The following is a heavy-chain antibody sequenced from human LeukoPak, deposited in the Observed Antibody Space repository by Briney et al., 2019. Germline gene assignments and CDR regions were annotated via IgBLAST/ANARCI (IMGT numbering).Heavy chain of an antibody. CDR1: GFTFSSYS. V-gene: IGHV3-21*01. CDR3: ARDLEVVVVPAALFGLDY. J-gene: IGHJ4*02. D-gene: IGHD2-2*01. Sequence: GGSLRLSCVDSGFTFSSYSMNWVRQAPGKGLEWVSSISSSSSYTNYADSVRGRFTISRDNSKNTLYLQMNSLRAEDTAVYYCARDLEVVVVPAALFGLDYWGQGTLVTVSS. CDR2: ISSSSSYT.